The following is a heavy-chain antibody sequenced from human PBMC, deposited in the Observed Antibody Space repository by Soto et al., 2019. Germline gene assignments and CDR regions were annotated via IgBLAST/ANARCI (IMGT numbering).Heavy chain of an antibody. Sequence: GGSLRLSCAASGFTFSSYAMSWVRQAPGKGLERVSAISGSGGSTYYADSVKGRFTISRDNSKNTLYLQMNSLRAEDAAVYYCVLWPPYYFDYWGQGTLVTVSS. J-gene: IGHJ4*02. CDR1: GFTFSSYA. V-gene: IGHV3-23*01. D-gene: IGHD3-10*01. CDR3: VLWPPYYFDY. CDR2: ISGSGGST.